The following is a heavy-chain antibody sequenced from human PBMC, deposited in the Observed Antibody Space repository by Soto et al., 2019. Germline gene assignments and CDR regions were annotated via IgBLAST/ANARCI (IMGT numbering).Heavy chain of an antibody. Sequence: EVQLLESGGGLVQPGGSLRLSCAASGFTFSSYAMSWVRQAPGKGLEWVSAISGSGGSTYYAGSVKGRFTISRDNSKNTLYLQRNSRSAEDTAVYYCAKDLVLRYFDWLPQYFDYWCQGTLVTVSS. J-gene: IGHJ4*02. D-gene: IGHD3-9*01. CDR3: AKDLVLRYFDWLPQYFDY. CDR1: GFTFSSYA. CDR2: ISGSGGST. V-gene: IGHV3-23*01.